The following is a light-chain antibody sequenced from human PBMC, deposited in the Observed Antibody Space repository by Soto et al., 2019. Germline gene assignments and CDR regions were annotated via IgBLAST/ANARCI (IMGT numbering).Light chain of an antibody. CDR3: QQYGSSPPLT. CDR2: GAS. CDR1: QSVSSTY. J-gene: IGKJ4*01. V-gene: IGKV3-20*01. Sequence: EIVLTQSPGTLSLSPGERATFSCRASQSVSSTYLAWYQLKPGQAPRLLIYGASSRATGIPHRFSGSGSGTDFTLTISRLEPEDFAVYYCQQYGSSPPLTFGGGTKVEI.